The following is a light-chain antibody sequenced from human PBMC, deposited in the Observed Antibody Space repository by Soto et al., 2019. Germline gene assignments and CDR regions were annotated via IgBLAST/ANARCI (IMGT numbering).Light chain of an antibody. CDR1: QSLLHSNGKNY. CDR2: LGS. V-gene: IGKV2-28*01. CDR3: XXALQTRT. Sequence: ILMTQSPLSLPVTPGEPASISCRSSQSLLHSNGKNYLDWYLQKPGQSPRLLIYLGSNRASGVPDRFSGSGSGTDFTLTISRVEXXXVGXXXCXXALQTRTFGQGTKVEIK. J-gene: IGKJ1*01.